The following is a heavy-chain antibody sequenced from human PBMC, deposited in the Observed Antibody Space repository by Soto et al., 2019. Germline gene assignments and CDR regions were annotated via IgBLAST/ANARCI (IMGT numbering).Heavy chain of an antibody. Sequence: QITLKESGPTLVKPTQTLTLTCTFSGFSLSTSGVGVGWIRQPPGKALEWLALIYWDDDKRYSPSLKSRLTITKATSKNQVVLTMTNMDPVDTATYYCAHRNGDLYYFDYWGQGTLVTVSS. CDR2: IYWDDDK. CDR3: AHRNGDLYYFDY. D-gene: IGHD4-17*01. J-gene: IGHJ4*02. CDR1: GFSLSTSGVG. V-gene: IGHV2-5*02.